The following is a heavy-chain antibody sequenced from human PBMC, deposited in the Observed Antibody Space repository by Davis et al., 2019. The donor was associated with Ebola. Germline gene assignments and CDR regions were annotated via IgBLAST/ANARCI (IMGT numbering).Heavy chain of an antibody. D-gene: IGHD4-17*01. V-gene: IGHV1-8*02. Sequence: AASVKVSCKASGYTFTNYGITWVRQATGQGLEWMGWMNPNSGNTGYAQKFQGRVSMTRDTSTSTAYMELNSLTSEDTAVYYCARARDYALNLIDYWGQGTLVTVSS. CDR3: ARARDYALNLIDY. CDR1: GYTFTNYG. CDR2: MNPNSGNT. J-gene: IGHJ4*02.